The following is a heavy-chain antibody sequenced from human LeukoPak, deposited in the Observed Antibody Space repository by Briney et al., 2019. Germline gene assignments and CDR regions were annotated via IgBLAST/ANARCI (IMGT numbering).Heavy chain of an antibody. CDR3: AKDSSDIFQHGPGDY. J-gene: IGHJ4*02. CDR2: IRYDGSNK. CDR1: GFTFSSYG. V-gene: IGHV3-30*02. Sequence: GGSLRLSCAASGFTFSSYGMHWVRQAPGKGLEGVAFIRYDGSNKYYADSVKGRFTISRDNSKNTLYLQMNSLRAEDTAVYYCAKDSSDIFQHGPGDYWGQGTLVTVSS. D-gene: IGHD3-9*01.